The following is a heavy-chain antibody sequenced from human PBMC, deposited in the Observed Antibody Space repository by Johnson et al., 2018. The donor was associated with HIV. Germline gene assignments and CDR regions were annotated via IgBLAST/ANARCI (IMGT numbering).Heavy chain of an antibody. CDR3: AREGRYCTNGVCYNVFDV. D-gene: IGHD2-8*01. CDR2: ISYDGSNK. V-gene: IGHV3-30*03. J-gene: IGHJ3*01. Sequence: QVQLVESGGGVVQPGRSLRLSCAASEFTFSSYVLHWVRQAPGKWLEWVAVISYDGSNKYYADSVKGRFTISRDNAKNSLYLEMHSLRAEDTAFYYCAREGRYCTNGVCYNVFDVWGQGSMVTVAS. CDR1: EFTFSSYV.